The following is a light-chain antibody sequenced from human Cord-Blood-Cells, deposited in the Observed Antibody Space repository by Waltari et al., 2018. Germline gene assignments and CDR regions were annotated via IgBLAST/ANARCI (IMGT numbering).Light chain of an antibody. J-gene: IGKJ1*01. V-gene: IGKV1-33*01. CDR2: DAS. Sequence: DIQMTQSPSSLSASVGERVTITCQASQDISNYLNWYQQKQGKAPKLLIYDASNLETGVPSRFSGSGSGTDFTFTISSLQPEDIATYYCQQYDNLPWTFGQGTKVEIK. CDR3: QQYDNLPWT. CDR1: QDISNY.